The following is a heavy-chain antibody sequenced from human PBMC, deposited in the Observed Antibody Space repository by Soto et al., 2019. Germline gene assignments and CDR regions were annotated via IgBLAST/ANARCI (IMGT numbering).Heavy chain of an antibody. CDR2: INHSGST. Sequence: PSDTLSLTCAAYGGTFSGYYWSWIRQAPGKGLEWIGEINHSGSTNYNPSLKSRVAISVDTSKNQFSLKLSSVTAAHTAGYYCASGQDIVVVPFWVPGNDYGMDVWGQGTTVTVSS. CDR1: GGTFSGYY. CDR3: ASGQDIVVVPFWVPGNDYGMDV. V-gene: IGHV4-34*01. D-gene: IGHD2-2*01. J-gene: IGHJ6*02.